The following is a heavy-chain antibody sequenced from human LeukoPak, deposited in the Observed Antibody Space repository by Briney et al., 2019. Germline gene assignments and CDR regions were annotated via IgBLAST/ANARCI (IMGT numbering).Heavy chain of an antibody. Sequence: SETLSLTCAVYGGSFSGYYWSWIRQPPGKGLEWIGEINHSGSTNYNPSLKSRVTISVDTSKNQFSLKLSSVTTADTAVYYCARTEGYFDYWGQGTLVTVSS. CDR1: GGSFSGYY. CDR2: INHSGST. V-gene: IGHV4-34*01. CDR3: ARTEGYFDY. J-gene: IGHJ4*02.